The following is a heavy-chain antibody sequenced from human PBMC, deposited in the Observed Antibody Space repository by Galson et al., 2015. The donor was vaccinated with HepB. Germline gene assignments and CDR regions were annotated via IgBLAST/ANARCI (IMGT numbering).Heavy chain of an antibody. D-gene: IGHD2-15*01. V-gene: IGHV1-69*13. CDR3: ASGYCSGGSCYYHNGMDV. J-gene: IGHJ6*02. CDR2: IIPIFGIA. CDR1: GGTFSSYA. Sequence: SVTVSCKASGGTFSSYAISWVRQAPGQGLEWMGGIIPIFGIANYAQKFQGRVTITADESTSTAYMELSSLRSEDTAVYYCASGYCSGGSCYYHNGMDVWGQGTTVTVSS.